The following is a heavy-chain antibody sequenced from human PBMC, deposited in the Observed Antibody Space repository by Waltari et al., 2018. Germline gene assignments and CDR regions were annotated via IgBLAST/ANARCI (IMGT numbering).Heavy chain of an antibody. J-gene: IGHJ4*02. Sequence: EVQLVESGGGLIQPGGSLRLSCAVSGFTVSNNYMSWVRQAPGKGLEWVSVIYSGGSTYYADSVKGRFTSSRDSSENTVYLQMSSLRAEDTALYYCARLDFWTGSYYWGQGTLVTVSS. V-gene: IGHV3-53*01. D-gene: IGHD3-3*01. CDR1: GFTVSNNY. CDR2: IYSGGST. CDR3: ARLDFWTGSYY.